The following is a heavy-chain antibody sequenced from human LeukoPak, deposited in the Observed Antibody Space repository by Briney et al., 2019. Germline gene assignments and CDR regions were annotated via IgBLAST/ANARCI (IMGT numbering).Heavy chain of an antibody. J-gene: IGHJ4*02. Sequence: PSETLSLTCAVYGGSFSGYYWSWIRQPPGKGLEWIGEINHSGSTNYNPSLKSRVTISVDTSKNQFSLKLSSVTAADTAVYYCASTTMVRGVTQYFDYWGQGTLVTVSS. D-gene: IGHD3-10*01. CDR3: ASTTMVRGVTQYFDY. V-gene: IGHV4-34*01. CDR1: GGSFSGYY. CDR2: INHSGST.